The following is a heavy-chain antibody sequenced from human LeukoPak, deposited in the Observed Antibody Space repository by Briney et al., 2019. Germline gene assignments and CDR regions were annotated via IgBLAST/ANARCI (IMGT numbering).Heavy chain of an antibody. J-gene: IGHJ5*02. CDR3: ARRIQENRMTTANNWFDP. CDR2: IYYSGGT. V-gene: IGHV4-59*08. Sequence: TSETLSLTCTVSGGSISDSYWGWIRHPPGKGLEWIGYIYYSGGTKYNPSLMSRVTISIDTSKNQFSLKLSSVSAADSAVYYCARRIQENRMTTANNWFDPWGQGTLVTVSS. CDR1: GGSISDSY. D-gene: IGHD4-17*01.